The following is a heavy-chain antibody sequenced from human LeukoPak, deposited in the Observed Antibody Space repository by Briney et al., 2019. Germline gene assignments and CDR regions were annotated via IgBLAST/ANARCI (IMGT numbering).Heavy chain of an antibody. CDR3: AKDGGSGWYGSYYYYMDV. CDR1: GFTFSSYG. Sequence: GGSLRLSCAVSGFTFSSYGMHWVRQAPGKGLEWVAFIRYDGSNKYYADSVKGRFTISRDNSKNTLYLQMNSLRAEDTAVYYCAKDGGSGWYGSYYYYMDVWGKGTTVTISS. V-gene: IGHV3-30*02. CDR2: IRYDGSNK. D-gene: IGHD6-19*01. J-gene: IGHJ6*03.